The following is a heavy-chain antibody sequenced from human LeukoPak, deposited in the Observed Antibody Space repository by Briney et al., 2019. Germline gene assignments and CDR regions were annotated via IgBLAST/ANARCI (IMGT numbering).Heavy chain of an antibody. J-gene: IGHJ6*02. Sequence: GGCLRLSCAASGFTFDDYAMHWVRQAPGKGLEWVSGISWNSGSIGYADSVKGRFTISRDNAKNSLYLQMNSLRAEDTALHYCAKDTAPAYYYYGMDVWGQGTTVTVSS. V-gene: IGHV3-9*01. CDR2: ISWNSGSI. CDR1: GFTFDDYA. CDR3: AKDTAPAYYYYGMDV.